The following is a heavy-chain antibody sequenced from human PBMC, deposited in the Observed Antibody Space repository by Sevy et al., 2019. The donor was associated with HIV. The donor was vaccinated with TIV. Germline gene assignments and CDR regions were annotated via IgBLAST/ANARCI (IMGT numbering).Heavy chain of an antibody. CDR2: VSPHNGDT. Sequence: ASVKVSCKSSGYTFSTYRITWVRQAPGQSFECMGWVSPHNGDTNYGQKFQGRVTMTTDTSTSTVYMELRSLRSDDTAVYYCARAFCTGGRCYSLAYWGQGSLVTVSS. J-gene: IGHJ4*02. V-gene: IGHV1-18*01. CDR1: GYTFSTYR. CDR3: ARAFCTGGRCYSLAY. D-gene: IGHD2-15*01.